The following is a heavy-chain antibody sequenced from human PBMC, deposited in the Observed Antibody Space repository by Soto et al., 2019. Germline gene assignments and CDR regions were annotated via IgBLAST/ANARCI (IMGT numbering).Heavy chain of an antibody. V-gene: IGHV3-30*18. CDR3: AKDTLLPRIAVAGTALDY. Sequence: GWSLRLYCAAAGFAFSSDGMHWVRQKTGKGQEREAVISYDGSNKYYADSVKGRFTISRDNSKNTLYLQMNSLRAEDTAVYYFAKDTLLPRIAVAGTALDYWGQGTLVTVSS. CDR2: ISYDGSNK. CDR1: GFAFSSDG. D-gene: IGHD6-19*01. J-gene: IGHJ4*02.